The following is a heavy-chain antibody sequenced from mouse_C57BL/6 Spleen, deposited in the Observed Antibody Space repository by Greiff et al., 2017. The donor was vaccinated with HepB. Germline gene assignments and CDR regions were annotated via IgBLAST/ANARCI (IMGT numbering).Heavy chain of an antibody. CDR3: ASPYYYGSSYGMDY. V-gene: IGHV2-2*01. Sequence: QVQLQQSGPGLVQPSQSLSITCTVSGFSLTSYGVHWVRQSPGKGLEWLVVIWSDGSTDYNAAFISRLSISKDNSKSQVFFKMNSLQADDTAIYYCASPYYYGSSYGMDYWGQGTSVTVSS. J-gene: IGHJ4*01. D-gene: IGHD1-1*01. CDR2: IWSDGST. CDR1: GFSLTSYG.